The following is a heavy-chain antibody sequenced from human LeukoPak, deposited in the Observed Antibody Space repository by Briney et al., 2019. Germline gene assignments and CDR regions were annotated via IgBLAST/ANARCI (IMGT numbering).Heavy chain of an antibody. CDR2: INHSGST. V-gene: IGHV4-34*01. D-gene: IGHD3-10*01. CDR3: ARGRWGYYYGSGRKGYYFDY. Sequence: SETLSLTCAVYGGSFSGYYWSWIRQPPGKGLGWIGEINHSGSTNYNPSLKSRVTISVDTSKNQFSLKLSSVTAADTAVYYCARGRWGYYYGSGRKGYYFDYWGQGTLVTVSS. J-gene: IGHJ4*02. CDR1: GGSFSGYY.